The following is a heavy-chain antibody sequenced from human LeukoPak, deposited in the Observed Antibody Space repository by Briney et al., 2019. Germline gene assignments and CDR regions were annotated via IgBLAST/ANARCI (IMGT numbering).Heavy chain of an antibody. V-gene: IGHV5-51*01. J-gene: IGHJ5*02. CDR1: GYSFTSYW. CDR3: ARRIAAAGNWFDP. Sequence: GESLQISCKGSGYSFTSYWIGWVRQMPGKGLEWMGIIYPGDSDTRYSPSFQGQVTISADKSISTAYLQWSSLKASDTAMYYCARRIAAAGNWFDPWGQGTLVTVSS. D-gene: IGHD6-13*01. CDR2: IYPGDSDT.